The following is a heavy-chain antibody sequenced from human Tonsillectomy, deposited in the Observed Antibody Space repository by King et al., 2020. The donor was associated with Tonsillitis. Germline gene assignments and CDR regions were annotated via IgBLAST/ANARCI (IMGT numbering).Heavy chain of an antibody. J-gene: IGHJ5*01. CDR1: GDSIRNNY. V-gene: IGHV4-59*08. Sequence: VQLQESGPGLVKPSETLSLTCTVSGDSIRNNYWSWVRQSPGKGLDWTGYISYSGDSGYNPSLESRVAISVDPSKNQFSLKVSSVTAADTAIYYCARKAREFDSWGQGILVTVSS. CDR2: ISYSGDS. CDR3: ARKAREFDS.